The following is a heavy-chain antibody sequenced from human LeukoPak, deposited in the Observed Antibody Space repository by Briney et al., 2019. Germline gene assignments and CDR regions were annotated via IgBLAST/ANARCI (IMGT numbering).Heavy chain of an antibody. CDR1: GGSFSGYY. D-gene: IGHD5-18*01. CDR3: ARLRLPPGQFDY. Sequence: SETLSLTCAVYGGSFSGYYWSWIRQPPGKGLEWIGEINHSGSTIYNPSLKSRVTISVDTSKNQFSLKLSSVTAADTAVYYCARLRLPPGQFDYWGQGTLVTVSS. J-gene: IGHJ4*02. CDR2: INHSGST. V-gene: IGHV4-34*01.